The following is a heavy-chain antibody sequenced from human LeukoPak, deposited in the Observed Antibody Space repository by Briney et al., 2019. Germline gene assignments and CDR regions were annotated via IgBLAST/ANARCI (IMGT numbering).Heavy chain of an antibody. J-gene: IGHJ4*02. Sequence: GSGPTLVNPPQTLTLTCTFSGFSLSTSGVGVCWIRQPPGKALERLAPIYWGDDKRYSPSLQTRLTITRDASKKQLILTLTNVDTVDTATYYCGRRPWDGSLAFDYWGQGTLVTVSS. CDR3: GRRPWDGSLAFDY. CDR2: IYWGDDK. V-gene: IGHV2-5*02. CDR1: GFSLSTSGVG. D-gene: IGHD1-26*01.